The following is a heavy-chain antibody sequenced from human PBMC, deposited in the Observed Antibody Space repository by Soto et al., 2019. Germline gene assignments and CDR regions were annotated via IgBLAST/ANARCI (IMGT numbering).Heavy chain of an antibody. Sequence: SETLSLTCTVSGGSISSSGYYWGWIRQPPGKGLEWIGNIYYSGRTFYNPSLKSRVTMSVGTSKNQFSLKLSSVTAADTAVYYCATQESSSAAYSYGMDVWGEGTTVTVSS. CDR3: ATQESSSAAYSYGMDV. CDR2: IYYSGRT. V-gene: IGHV4-39*01. J-gene: IGHJ6*04. CDR1: GGSISSSGYY. D-gene: IGHD6-6*01.